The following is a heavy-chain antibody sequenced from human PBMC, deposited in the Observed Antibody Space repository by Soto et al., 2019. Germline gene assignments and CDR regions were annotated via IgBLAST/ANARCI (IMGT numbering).Heavy chain of an antibody. Sequence: KPGGSLRLSCAASGFTFSSYSMNWVRQAPGKGLEWVSSISSSSSYIYYADSVKGRFTISRDDAKNSLYLQMNSLRAEDTAVYYCARDSMTPYYYDSSGYPRWFDPWGQGTLVTVSS. CDR1: GFTFSSYS. D-gene: IGHD3-22*01. CDR3: ARDSMTPYYYDSSGYPRWFDP. V-gene: IGHV3-21*01. J-gene: IGHJ5*02. CDR2: ISSSSSYI.